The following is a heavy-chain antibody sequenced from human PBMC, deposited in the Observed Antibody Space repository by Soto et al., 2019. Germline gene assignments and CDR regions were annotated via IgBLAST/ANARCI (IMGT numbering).Heavy chain of an antibody. CDR3: ARDPSDWSSTSCWGYYALDV. J-gene: IGHJ6*02. CDR2: ISSSGTYI. CDR1: GFSLSTYS. Sequence: GSLRLSCAASGFSLSTYSMNWVRQAPGKGLEWVSSISSSGTYIHYADSLKGRFTISRDNAKNSLYLQMISLRAEDTAVYYCARDPSDWSSTSCWGYYALDVWGQGTTVTVS. V-gene: IGHV3-21*01. D-gene: IGHD2-2*01.